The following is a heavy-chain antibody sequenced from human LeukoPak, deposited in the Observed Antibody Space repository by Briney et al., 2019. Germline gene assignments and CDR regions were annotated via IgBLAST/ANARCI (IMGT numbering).Heavy chain of an antibody. CDR3: ARGGSSGWPFDY. Sequence: SQTLSLTCAISGDSVSNNRAGWHWIRQSPSRGLEWLGRTYYRSKWYNDYAVSVKSRITINPDTSKNQFSLQLNSVTPGDTAVYYCARGGSSGWPFDYWGQGTLVTVSS. CDR2: TYYRSKWYN. CDR1: GDSVSNNRAG. V-gene: IGHV6-1*01. D-gene: IGHD6-19*01. J-gene: IGHJ4*02.